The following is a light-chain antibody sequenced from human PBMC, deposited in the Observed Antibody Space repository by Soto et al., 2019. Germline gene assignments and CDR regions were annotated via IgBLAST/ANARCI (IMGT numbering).Light chain of an antibody. CDR3: QQSKNWLHT. CDR2: GAS. J-gene: IGKJ4*01. Sequence: EIVMTHSPATLSVSLGDRDTLSCRASQSVSSNLAWYQQKPGQARRLLIYGASTMATGIADRFSSSGSGTELTLTISSPQAEDFAVYYSQQSKNWLHTLGGGTKV. V-gene: IGKV3-15*01. CDR1: QSVSSN.